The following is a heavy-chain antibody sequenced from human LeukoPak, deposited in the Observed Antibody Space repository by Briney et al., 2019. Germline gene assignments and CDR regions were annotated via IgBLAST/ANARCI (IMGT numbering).Heavy chain of an antibody. J-gene: IGHJ5*02. Sequence: PGGSLRLSCAASGFTFSDYYMSWIRHTPGKGLAWVSRIKSDGSTIYADSVKGRFTISRDNAKNTLYLQMNSLRTDDTAIYYCARAVTYFYGSVTYDWFDPWGQGTLVTVSS. CDR3: ARAVTYFYGSVTYDWFDP. CDR2: IKSDGST. D-gene: IGHD3-10*01. V-gene: IGHV3-74*01. CDR1: GFTFSDYY.